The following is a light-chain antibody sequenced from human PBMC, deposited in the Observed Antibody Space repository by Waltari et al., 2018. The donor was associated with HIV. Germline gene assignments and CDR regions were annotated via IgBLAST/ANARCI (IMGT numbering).Light chain of an antibody. CDR1: QSVLHSSNNKNY. V-gene: IGKV4-1*01. Sequence: DIVMTQSPASLAVSLGERATINCQSSQSVLHSSNNKNYLAWYQQKPGQPPKLLIYWASTRESGVPDRFSGSGSGTDFTLTISSLQAEDVAVYYCQQYYSTPWTFGQGTKVEIK. CDR3: QQYYSTPWT. J-gene: IGKJ1*01. CDR2: WAS.